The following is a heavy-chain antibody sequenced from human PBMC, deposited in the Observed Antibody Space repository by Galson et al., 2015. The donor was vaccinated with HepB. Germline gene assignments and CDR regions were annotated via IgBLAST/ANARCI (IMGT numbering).Heavy chain of an antibody. V-gene: IGHV3-33*01. D-gene: IGHD6-13*01. Sequence: SLRLSCAASGSTFSNYGVQWVRQAPGKGLEWVALIWSDGTNKYYADSVKGRFTISRDNNKSTLYLQMDSLRGEDTAVYYCARDKLVAAAPLDYWGQGTLVTVSS. J-gene: IGHJ4*02. CDR2: IWSDGTNK. CDR3: ARDKLVAAAPLDY. CDR1: GSTFSNYG.